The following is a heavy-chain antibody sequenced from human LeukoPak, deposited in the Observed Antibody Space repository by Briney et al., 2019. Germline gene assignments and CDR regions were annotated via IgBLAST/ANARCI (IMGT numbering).Heavy chain of an antibody. CDR3: ARGRYSRTCRWLDP. Sequence: GGSLRLSCAASGFTFSIYDFHWVRQAPGKGLEWVAFISHDGSKKYYADSVKGRFTISRDNSKNTLYLQMNSLRAEDTAVYYCARGRYSRTCRWLDPWGQGTLVTVSS. D-gene: IGHD4-11*01. V-gene: IGHV3-30*03. CDR1: GFTFSIYD. CDR2: ISHDGSKK. J-gene: IGHJ5*02.